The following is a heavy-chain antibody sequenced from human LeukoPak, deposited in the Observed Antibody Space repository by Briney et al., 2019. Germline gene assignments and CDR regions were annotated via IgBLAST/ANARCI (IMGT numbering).Heavy chain of an antibody. J-gene: IGHJ4*02. Sequence: SETLSLTCTVSGGSISSYYWSWIRQPAGKGLEWIGRIYTSGSTNYNPSLKSRVTMSVDTSKNQFSLKLSSVTAADTAVYYCARDPKAHYYGSGSYTLWGQGTLVTLSS. D-gene: IGHD3-10*01. CDR2: IYTSGST. CDR1: GGSISSYY. V-gene: IGHV4-4*07. CDR3: ARDPKAHYYGSGSYTL.